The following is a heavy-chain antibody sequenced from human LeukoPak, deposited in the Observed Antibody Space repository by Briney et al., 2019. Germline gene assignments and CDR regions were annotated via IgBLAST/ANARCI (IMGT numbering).Heavy chain of an antibody. CDR2: ISDSGTTV. CDR1: GFTFTDFY. V-gene: IGHV3-11*04. D-gene: IGHD1-26*01. CDR3: ARDVGADF. Sequence: GGTLRLSCAASGFTFTDFYMTWIRQAPGKGLQWVAYISDSGTTVDYADSVKGRFSISRDNTENSLYLQMNSLRVEDTGFYYCARDVGADFWGQGTLVTVSS. J-gene: IGHJ4*02.